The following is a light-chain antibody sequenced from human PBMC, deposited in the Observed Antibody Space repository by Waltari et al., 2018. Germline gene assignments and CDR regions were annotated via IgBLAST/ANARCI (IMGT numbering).Light chain of an antibody. CDR1: QSISSY. J-gene: IGKJ3*01. V-gene: IGKV3-11*01. Sequence: EIVLTQSPATLSLSPGERATLSCRASQSISSYLAWYQQKPGQAPRLLIYDASTMAAGIPARFSGSGSVTDFTLTISSLEPEDFALYYCQQRSTSFTFGPGTRVDVK. CDR3: QQRSTSFT. CDR2: DAS.